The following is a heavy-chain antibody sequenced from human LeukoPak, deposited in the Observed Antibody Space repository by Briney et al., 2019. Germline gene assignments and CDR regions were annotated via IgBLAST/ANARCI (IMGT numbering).Heavy chain of an antibody. CDR1: GFAFSDYY. V-gene: IGHV3-11*01. J-gene: IGHJ4*02. CDR2: ISSSGSTI. Sequence: GGSLRLSCAASGFAFSDYYMSWIRQAPGKGLEWVSYISSSGSTIYCADSVKGRFTISRDNAKNSLYLQMNSLRAEDTAVYYCARDFHYDSSGYYGYWGQGTLVTVSS. CDR3: ARDFHYDSSGYYGY. D-gene: IGHD3-22*01.